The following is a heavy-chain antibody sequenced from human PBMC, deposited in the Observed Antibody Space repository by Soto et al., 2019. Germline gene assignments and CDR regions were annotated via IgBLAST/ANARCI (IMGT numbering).Heavy chain of an antibody. CDR1: GFTFSRYA. Sequence: EVQLLESGGGLVQPGGSLRLSCAASGFTFSRYAMSWVRQAPGKGLEWVSVISGSGDSTYYADSVRGRFPISRDNSKNTLYLQMNSLRAEDTAVYYCAKDRDGAAAGPTKFYGMDVGGQGTTVTVSS. V-gene: IGHV3-23*01. J-gene: IGHJ6*02. D-gene: IGHD6-13*01. CDR2: ISGSGDST. CDR3: AKDRDGAAAGPTKFYGMDV.